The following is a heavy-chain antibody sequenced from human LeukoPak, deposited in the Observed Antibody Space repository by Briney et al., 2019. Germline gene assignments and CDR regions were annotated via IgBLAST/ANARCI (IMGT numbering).Heavy chain of an antibody. Sequence: GGSLRLSCAASGFTFSTYAMNWVRQAPGKGLEWVSAINGSGGSTYYADSVKGRFTISRDNSKNTLYLQMNSLRAEDTAVYYCAKELAVTTSLSYYGMDVWGQGTTVTVSS. J-gene: IGHJ6*02. V-gene: IGHV3-23*01. CDR1: GFTFSTYA. CDR2: INGSGGST. CDR3: AKELAVTTSLSYYGMDV. D-gene: IGHD4-17*01.